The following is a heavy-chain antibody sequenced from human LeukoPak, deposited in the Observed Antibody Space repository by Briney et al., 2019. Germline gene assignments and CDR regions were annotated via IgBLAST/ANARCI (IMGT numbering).Heavy chain of an antibody. Sequence: SETLSLTCTVSGGSISSGSYYWGWIRQPAGKGLEWIGRIYTSGSTDYNPSLKSRVTISVDTSKNQFSLKLSSVTAADTAVYYCARESPGITMVRGDRAFDYWGQGTLVTVSS. V-gene: IGHV4-61*02. CDR1: GGSISSGSYY. D-gene: IGHD3-10*01. J-gene: IGHJ4*02. CDR3: ARESPGITMVRGDRAFDY. CDR2: IYTSGST.